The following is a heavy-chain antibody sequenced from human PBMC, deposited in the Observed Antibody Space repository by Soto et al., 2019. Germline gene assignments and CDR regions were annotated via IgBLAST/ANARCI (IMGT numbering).Heavy chain of an antibody. CDR3: ARHLSSYCINGVCRGLLFDS. D-gene: IGHD2-8*01. CDR1: GGSVSNSSYY. CDR2: IYFRGSP. V-gene: IGHV4-39*01. J-gene: IGHJ4*02. Sequence: QLQLQESGPGLVKPSETLSLTCTVSGGSVSNSSYYWGWIRQPPGKGLEWIGSIYFRGSPYYNPSLRSRVTISVDTSKNQFSLKLSSVTAADTAVYYCARHLSSYCINGVCRGLLFDSWGQGTLVTVSS.